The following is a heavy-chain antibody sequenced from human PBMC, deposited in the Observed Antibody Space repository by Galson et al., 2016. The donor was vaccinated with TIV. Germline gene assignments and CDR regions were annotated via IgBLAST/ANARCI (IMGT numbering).Heavy chain of an antibody. CDR1: GFSLTTNGMC. J-gene: IGHJ4*02. V-gene: IGHV2-70*17. D-gene: IGHD5/OR15-5a*01. CDR3: ARSSIRAVATHRFFDY. Sequence: PALVKPTQTLTLTCTFSGFSLTTNGMCVSWIRQPPGKALEWLARTDWDGDKFYSTSLQTRLSISKDTSRNQVVLTLSNVDPVDTATYFCARSSIRAVATHRFFDYGGQGTLCTVSP. CDR2: TDWDGDK.